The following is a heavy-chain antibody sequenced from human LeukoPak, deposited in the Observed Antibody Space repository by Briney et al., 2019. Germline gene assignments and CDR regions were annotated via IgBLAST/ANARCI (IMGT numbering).Heavy chain of an antibody. Sequence: PGGSLRLSCAASGFTFSNTWMSWVRQAPGKGLEWVGRIKSKTDGGTTDYAAPVKGRFTISRDDSKNTLYLQMNSLKTEDTAVYYCTTGHCSSTSCNDYWGQGTLVTVSS. V-gene: IGHV3-15*01. CDR3: TTGHCSSTSCNDY. D-gene: IGHD2-2*01. CDR1: GFTFSNTW. CDR2: IKSKTDGGTT. J-gene: IGHJ4*02.